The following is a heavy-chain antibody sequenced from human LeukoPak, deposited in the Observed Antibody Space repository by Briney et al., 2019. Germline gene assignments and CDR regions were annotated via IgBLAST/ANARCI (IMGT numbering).Heavy chain of an antibody. CDR2: IWYDGTNN. CDR3: TREDNWYFDL. V-gene: IGHV3-33*01. CDR1: GFTFSSYG. J-gene: IGHJ2*01. Sequence: PGGSLRLSCAASGFTFSSYGMHWVRQAPGKGLEWVASIWYDGTNNYFADSVKGRFTISRDDAKNSLYLQLNSLRAEDTAVYYCTREDNWYFDLWGRGTLVTVSS.